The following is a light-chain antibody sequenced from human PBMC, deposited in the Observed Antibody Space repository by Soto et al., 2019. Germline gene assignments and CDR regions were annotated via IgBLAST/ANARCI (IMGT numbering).Light chain of an antibody. CDR1: QTITNY. J-gene: IGKJ1*01. V-gene: IGKV1-39*01. Sequence: DIQMTQSPSSLSASVGDRVTITCRASQTITNYLNWYQQKPGKAPKLLIYAASTLLSGVPSRYSGGGSGTDFTLTIDSLQPEDFATYCCQQSYSSPWTFGQGTKVEIK. CDR3: QQSYSSPWT. CDR2: AAS.